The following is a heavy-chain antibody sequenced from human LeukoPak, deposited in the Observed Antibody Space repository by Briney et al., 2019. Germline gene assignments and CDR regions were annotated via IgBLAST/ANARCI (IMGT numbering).Heavy chain of an antibody. D-gene: IGHD2-21*02. CDR1: GGSFSGYY. CDR2: INHSGGT. CDR3: ARGHIVVVTAMDNWFDP. J-gene: IGHJ5*02. Sequence: SETLSLTCAVYGGSFSGYYWSWIRQPPGKGLEWIGEINHSGGTNYNPSLKSRVTISVDTSKNQFSLKLSSVTAADTAVYYCARGHIVVVTAMDNWFDPWGQGTLVTVSS. V-gene: IGHV4-34*01.